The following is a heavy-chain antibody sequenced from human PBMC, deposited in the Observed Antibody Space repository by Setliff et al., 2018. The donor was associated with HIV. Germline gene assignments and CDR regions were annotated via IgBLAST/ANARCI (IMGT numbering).Heavy chain of an antibody. CDR2: IYYNGGT. V-gene: IGHV4-59*12. CDR1: GGSITGYY. Sequence: SETLSLTCTVSGGSITGYYWSWIRQPPGKGMEWIGYIYYNGGTNYNPSLKSRVTMLVDTSENHFTLKLTSVTAEDTAIYYCGKDSSDWSDGWGQGTLVTVSS. J-gene: IGHJ5*02. D-gene: IGHD3-22*01. CDR3: GKDSSDWSDG.